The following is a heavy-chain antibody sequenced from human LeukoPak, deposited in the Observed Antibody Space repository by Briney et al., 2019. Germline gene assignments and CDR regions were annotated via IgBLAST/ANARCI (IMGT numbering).Heavy chain of an antibody. V-gene: IGHV3-74*01. J-gene: IGHJ3*02. D-gene: IGHD5-12*01. Sequence: PGGSLRLACAAAGFTFSRYWMHLVRQAAGKGLVSVARSKSDGSSTSYADSVKGRFTISRDNAKNTLYLQMNSLRAEDTAVYYCARGRAGDIVATYDAFDIWGQGTMVTVSS. CDR3: ARGRAGDIVATYDAFDI. CDR2: SKSDGSST. CDR1: GFTFSRYW.